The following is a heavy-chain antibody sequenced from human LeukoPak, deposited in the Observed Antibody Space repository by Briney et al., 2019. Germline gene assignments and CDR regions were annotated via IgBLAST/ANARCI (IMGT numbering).Heavy chain of an antibody. V-gene: IGHV4-34*01. CDR2: INHSGST. J-gene: IGHJ6*03. Sequence: PSETLSLTGAVYGGSFSGYYWSWIRQPPGKGLEWIGEINHSGSTNYNPSLKSRVAISVDTSKNQFSLKLSSVTAADTAVYYCAREEMATTDYYYYYMDVWGKGTTATVSS. CDR1: GGSFSGYY. D-gene: IGHD5-24*01. CDR3: AREEMATTDYYYYYMDV.